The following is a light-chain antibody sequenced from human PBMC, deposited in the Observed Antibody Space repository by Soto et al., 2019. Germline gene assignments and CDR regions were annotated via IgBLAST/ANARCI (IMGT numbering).Light chain of an antibody. V-gene: IGKV3-11*01. CDR2: DAS. J-gene: IGKJ1*01. CDR3: QQYKIWPT. CDR1: QSVPNNY. Sequence: EIALTQSPGTLSLSPGERATLSCRASQSVPNNYLAWYQQKPGQAPRLLIYDASNRATGIPARFSGSGSGTDFTLTISSLEPEDFAVDFCQQYKIWPTFGQGTKVDIK.